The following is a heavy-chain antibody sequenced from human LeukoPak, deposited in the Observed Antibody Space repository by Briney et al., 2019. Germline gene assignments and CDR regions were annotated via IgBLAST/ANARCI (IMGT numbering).Heavy chain of an antibody. CDR3: ARDYEGLWY. V-gene: IGHV4-39*07. J-gene: IGHJ4*02. D-gene: IGHD3-10*01. CDR2: VFYNGAT. CDR1: GGSISSSIYY. Sequence: SETLSLTCIVSGGSISSSIYYWAWVRQPPGKGLEWIGTVFYNGATQYSPSLGSRVTISIDTSTNQFSLKLTSVTAADTALYYCARDYEGLWYWGQGTLVTVSS.